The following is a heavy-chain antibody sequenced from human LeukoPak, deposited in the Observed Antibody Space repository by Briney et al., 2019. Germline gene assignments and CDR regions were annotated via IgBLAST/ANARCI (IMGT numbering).Heavy chain of an antibody. CDR3: AREHAYYDFWSGNWFDP. V-gene: IGHV3-30*03. CDR2: ISYDGSNK. D-gene: IGHD3-3*01. Sequence: GGSLRLSCAASGFTFSSYGMHWVRQAPGKGLEWVAVISYDGSNKYYADSVKGRFTISRDNSKNTLYLQMNSLRAEDTAVYYCAREHAYYDFWSGNWFDPWGQGTLVTVSS. CDR1: GFTFSSYG. J-gene: IGHJ5*02.